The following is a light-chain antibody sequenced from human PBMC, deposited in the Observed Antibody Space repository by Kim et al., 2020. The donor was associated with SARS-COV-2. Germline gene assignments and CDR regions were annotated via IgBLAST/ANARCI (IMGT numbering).Light chain of an antibody. J-gene: IGKJ4*01. CDR1: QSVTSK. V-gene: IGKV3-15*01. Sequence: VSSGERATLSCRASQSVTSKLAWYQQKPGQAPRLLIYSASTRATGIPARFSGSGSGTEFTLTISSLQSEDFAVYFCQQYNTWPLTFGGGTKVDIK. CDR3: QQYNTWPLT. CDR2: SAS.